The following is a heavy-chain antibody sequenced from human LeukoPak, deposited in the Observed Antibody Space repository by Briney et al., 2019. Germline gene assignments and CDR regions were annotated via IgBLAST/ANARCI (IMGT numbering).Heavy chain of an antibody. CDR1: GGSISSYY. Sequence: ETLSLTCTVSGGSISSYYWSWVRQAPGKGLEWVSVIYSGGSTYYADSVKGRFTISRDNSKNTLYLQMNSLRAEDTAVYYCARVRVLITGSGSHPYMDVWGKGTTVTISS. CDR2: IYSGGST. J-gene: IGHJ6*03. V-gene: IGHV3-66*01. CDR3: ARVRVLITGSGSHPYMDV. D-gene: IGHD3-10*01.